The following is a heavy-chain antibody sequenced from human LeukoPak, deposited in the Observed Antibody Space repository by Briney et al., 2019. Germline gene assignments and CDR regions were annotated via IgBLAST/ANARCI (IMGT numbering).Heavy chain of an antibody. J-gene: IGHJ3*02. Sequence: GGSLRLSCAASGFTFSSYSMNWVRQAPGKGLEWVSSISSSSSYIYYADSVKGRFTIPRDNAKNSLYLQMSSLRAEDTAVYYCAREWTLFYDSSGYPDAFDIWGQGTMVTVSS. V-gene: IGHV3-21*01. CDR1: GFTFSSYS. D-gene: IGHD3-22*01. CDR2: ISSSSSYI. CDR3: AREWTLFYDSSGYPDAFDI.